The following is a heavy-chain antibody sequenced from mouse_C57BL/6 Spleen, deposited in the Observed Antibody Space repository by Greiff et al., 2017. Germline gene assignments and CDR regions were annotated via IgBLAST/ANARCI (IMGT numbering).Heavy chain of an antibody. CDR2: LYPGDGAP. Sequence: QVQLQQSGPELVKPGASVKISCKASGYAFSSSWMNWVKQRPGKGLAWIGRLYPGDGAPNYNGTFKGKATLAADKSSSTAYMQRSSLTSEDSAVYFCARVLTTAYARDYWGQGTSVTVSS. D-gene: IGHD1-2*01. V-gene: IGHV1-82*01. J-gene: IGHJ4*01. CDR3: ARVLTTAYARDY. CDR1: GYAFSSSW.